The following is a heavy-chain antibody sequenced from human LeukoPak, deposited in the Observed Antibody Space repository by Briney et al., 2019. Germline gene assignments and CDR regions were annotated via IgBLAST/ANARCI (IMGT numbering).Heavy chain of an antibody. V-gene: IGHV3-21*04. CDR1: GFPFSIHS. Sequence: GGSLRLSCAASGFPFSIHSMNWVRQAPGKGLEWVSSISSTSSYIYYADSVKGRFTTSRDNSKNTLYLQMNSLRAEDTAVYYCAKPYYDILTGYSQLYYFDYWGQGTLVTVSS. J-gene: IGHJ4*02. CDR2: ISSTSSYI. D-gene: IGHD3-9*01. CDR3: AKPYYDILTGYSQLYYFDY.